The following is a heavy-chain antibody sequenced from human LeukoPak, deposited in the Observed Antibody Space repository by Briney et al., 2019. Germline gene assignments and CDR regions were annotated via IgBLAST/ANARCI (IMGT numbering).Heavy chain of an antibody. CDR2: IGSSSSYI. CDR1: GFTFSSYS. V-gene: IGHV3-21*01. Sequence: PGGSLRLSCAASGFTFSSYSMNWVRQAPGKGLEWVSSIGSSSSYIYYADSVKGRFTISRDNAKNSLYLQMNSLRAEDTAVYYCAREDIVVVPAAMTEEDYYYYGMDVWGQGTTVTVSS. D-gene: IGHD2-2*01. J-gene: IGHJ6*02. CDR3: AREDIVVVPAAMTEEDYYYYGMDV.